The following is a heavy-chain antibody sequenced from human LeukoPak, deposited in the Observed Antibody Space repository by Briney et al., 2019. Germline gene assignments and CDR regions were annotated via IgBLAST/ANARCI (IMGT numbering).Heavy chain of an antibody. V-gene: IGHV4-59*01. Sequence: SETLSLTCTVSGGSISSYYWSWIRRPPGKGLEWIGYIYYSGSTNYNPSLKSRVTISVDTSKNQFSLKLSSVTAADTAVYYCARAGGWFDAFDIWGQGTMVTVSS. CDR1: GGSISSYY. J-gene: IGHJ3*02. CDR2: IYYSGST. CDR3: ARAGGWFDAFDI. D-gene: IGHD3-10*01.